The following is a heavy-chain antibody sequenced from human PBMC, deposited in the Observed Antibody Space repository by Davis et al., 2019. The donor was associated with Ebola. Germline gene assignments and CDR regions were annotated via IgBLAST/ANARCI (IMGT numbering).Heavy chain of an antibody. D-gene: IGHD3-10*01. V-gene: IGHV3-73*01. J-gene: IGHJ4*02. CDR2: IRSKANIYAT. CDR1: GFPFSGST. CDR3: SGSLRLNDY. Sequence: SLNISCASSGFPFSGSTLHWVRQASGKGLEWVGRIRSKANIYATAYAASVKGMFTISRDDSKNTAYLQMNSLKTEDTAVYYCSGSLRLNDYWGQGTLVTVSS.